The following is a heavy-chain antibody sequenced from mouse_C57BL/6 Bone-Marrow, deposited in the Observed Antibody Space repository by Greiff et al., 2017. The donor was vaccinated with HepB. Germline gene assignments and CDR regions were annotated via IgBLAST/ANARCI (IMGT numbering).Heavy chain of an antibody. CDR2: IYPGSGNT. CDR3: ARWGDYYGSSYYWYFDV. D-gene: IGHD1-1*01. V-gene: IGHV1-76*01. J-gene: IGHJ1*03. Sequence: VQLQQSGAELVRPGASVKLSCKASGYTFTDYYINWVKQRPGQGLEWIARIYPGSGNTYYNEKFKGKATLTAEKSSSTAYMQLSSLTSEDSAVYFCARWGDYYGSSYYWYFDVWGTGTTVTVSS. CDR1: GYTFTDYY.